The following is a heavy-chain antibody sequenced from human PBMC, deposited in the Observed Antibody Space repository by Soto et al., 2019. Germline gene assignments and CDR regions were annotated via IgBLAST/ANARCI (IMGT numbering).Heavy chain of an antibody. V-gene: IGHV1-2*04. D-gene: IGHD1-26*01. CDR1: GYTFTGYY. CDR2: INPNSGGT. J-gene: IGHJ3*02. Sequence: ASVKVSCKASGYTFTGYYMHWVRQAPGQGLEWMGWINPNSGGTNYAQKFQGWVTMTRDTSISTAYMELSRLRSDDTAVYYCAREGVRATMADAFDIWGQGTMVTVSS. CDR3: AREGVRATMADAFDI.